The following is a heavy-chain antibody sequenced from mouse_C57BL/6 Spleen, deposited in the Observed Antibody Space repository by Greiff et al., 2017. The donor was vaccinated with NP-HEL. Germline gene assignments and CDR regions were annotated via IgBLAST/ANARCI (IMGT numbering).Heavy chain of an antibody. CDR1: GFTFTDYY. CDR2: IRNKAIGYTT. Sequence: EVKLVESGGGLVQPGGSLSLSCAASGFTFTDYYMSWVRQPPGKALEWLGFIRNKAIGYTTEYSASVKGRFTISRDNSQGILYLQMNALRAEDSATYYCARSTMITTEEVWFAYWGQMTLVTVSA. V-gene: IGHV7-3*01. J-gene: IGHJ3*01. CDR3: ARSTMITTEEVWFAY. D-gene: IGHD2-4*01.